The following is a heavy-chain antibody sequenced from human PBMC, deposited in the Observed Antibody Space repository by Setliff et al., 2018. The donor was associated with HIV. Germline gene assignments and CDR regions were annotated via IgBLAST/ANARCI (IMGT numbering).Heavy chain of an antibody. CDR2: INVDGSSI. Sequence: GGSLRLSCAASGFTFTDYWMHWVRQVPGKGLVWVSRINVDGSSISYADSVKGRFPISRDNAKQSLYLQMHSLSAEDTAVYFCASTGLLLRRFGASYYYYGMDVWGQGTTVTVSS. V-gene: IGHV3-74*01. CDR1: GFTFTDYW. D-gene: IGHD3-10*01. CDR3: ASTGLLLRRFGASYYYYGMDV. J-gene: IGHJ6*02.